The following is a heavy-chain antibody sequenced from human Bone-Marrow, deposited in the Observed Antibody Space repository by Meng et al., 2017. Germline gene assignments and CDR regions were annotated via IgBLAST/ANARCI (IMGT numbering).Heavy chain of an antibody. CDR2: IYPGDSDT. D-gene: IGHD6-19*01. V-gene: IGHV5-51*01. CDR3: ARLEIAVAGTRFDP. Sequence: GGSLRLSCKGSGYSFTSYWIGWVRQMPGKGLEWMGIIYPGDSDTRYSPSFQGQVTISADKSISTAYLQWRSLKASDTAMYYCARLEIAVAGTRFDPWGQGTLVTVSS. CDR1: GYSFTSYW. J-gene: IGHJ5*02.